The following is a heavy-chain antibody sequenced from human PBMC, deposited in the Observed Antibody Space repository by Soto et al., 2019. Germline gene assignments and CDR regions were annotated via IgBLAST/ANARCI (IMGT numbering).Heavy chain of an antibody. D-gene: IGHD3-22*01. J-gene: IGHJ6*02. CDR3: AKDRSGYGPRGGMDV. Sequence: QVQLVESGGGVVQPGRSLRLSCAASGFTFSSYGMHWVRQAPGKGLEWVAVISYDGSNKYYADSVKGRFTISRDNSKNTLYLQMNSLRAEDTAVYYCAKDRSGYGPRGGMDVWGQGTAVTVSS. V-gene: IGHV3-30*18. CDR2: ISYDGSNK. CDR1: GFTFSSYG.